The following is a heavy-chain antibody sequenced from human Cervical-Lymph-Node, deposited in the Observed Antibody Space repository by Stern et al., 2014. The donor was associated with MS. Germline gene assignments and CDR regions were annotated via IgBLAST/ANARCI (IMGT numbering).Heavy chain of an antibody. J-gene: IGHJ4*02. D-gene: IGHD6-13*01. Sequence: VQLVQSGGGVVQPGRSLRLSCAASGFTLSLYAMHWVRQAPGKGLEWVAVISYDGSKEHYADSVKGRFTISRDNSKNTLFLQMDGLRLEDTAVYYCARDTAALIDYWGQGTLVTVSA. V-gene: IGHV3-30*01. CDR3: ARDTAALIDY. CDR1: GFTLSLYA. CDR2: ISYDGSKE.